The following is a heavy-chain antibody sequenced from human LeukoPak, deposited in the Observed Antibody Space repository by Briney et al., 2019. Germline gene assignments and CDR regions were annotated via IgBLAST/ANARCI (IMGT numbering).Heavy chain of an antibody. Sequence: TETLSLTCTVSGASISGYYWSWIRQPPGKGLEWIGEINHSGSTNYNPSLKSRVTISVDTSKNQFSLKLSSVTAADTAVYYCARVRRDGYNSPDYWGQGTLVPVSS. CDR1: GASISGYY. CDR2: INHSGST. D-gene: IGHD5-24*01. V-gene: IGHV4-34*01. J-gene: IGHJ4*02. CDR3: ARVRRDGYNSPDY.